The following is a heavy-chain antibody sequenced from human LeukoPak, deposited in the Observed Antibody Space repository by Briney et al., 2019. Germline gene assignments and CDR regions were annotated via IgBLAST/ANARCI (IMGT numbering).Heavy chain of an antibody. J-gene: IGHJ6*04. V-gene: IGHV3-73*01. CDR1: GFTFSGSA. CDR3: KGMILTGYGDGTMDV. D-gene: IGHD3-9*01. Sequence: GGSLKLSCAASGFTFSGSAMHWVRQASGKGLEWVGRIRSKANSYATAYAASVKGRFTISRDDSKNTAYLQINSLKTEDTAVYYCKGMILTGYGDGTMDVWGKGTTVTISS. CDR2: IRSKANSYAT.